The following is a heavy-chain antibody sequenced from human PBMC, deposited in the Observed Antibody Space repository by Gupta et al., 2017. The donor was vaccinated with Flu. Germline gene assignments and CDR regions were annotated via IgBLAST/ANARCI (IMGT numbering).Heavy chain of an antibody. J-gene: IGHJ6*02. V-gene: IGHV4-61*02. CDR3: ARDAHHYGDYFLYYYYYGMDV. CDR1: GGSISSGSYY. D-gene: IGHD4-17*01. Sequence: QVQLQESGPGLVKPSQTLSLTCTVSGGSISSGSYYWSWIRQPAGKGLEWIGRIYTSGSTNYNPSLKSRVTISVDTSKNQFSLKLSSVTAADTAVYYCARDAHHYGDYFLYYYYYGMDVWGQGTTVTVSS. CDR2: IYTSGST.